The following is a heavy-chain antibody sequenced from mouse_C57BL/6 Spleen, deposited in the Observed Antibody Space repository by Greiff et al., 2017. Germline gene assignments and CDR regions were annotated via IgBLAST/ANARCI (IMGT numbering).Heavy chain of an antibody. CDR3: ARAYGYSFAY. Sequence: QVQLQQSGPELVKPGASVKLSCKASGYTFTSYDLNWVKQRPGQGLEWIGWIYPRDGSTTYNEKFKGKATLTVDTSSSTAYMELHTLTSEDSAVYFCARAYGYSFAYWGQGTLVTVAA. J-gene: IGHJ3*01. V-gene: IGHV1-85*01. D-gene: IGHD2-2*01. CDR2: IYPRDGST. CDR1: GYTFTSYD.